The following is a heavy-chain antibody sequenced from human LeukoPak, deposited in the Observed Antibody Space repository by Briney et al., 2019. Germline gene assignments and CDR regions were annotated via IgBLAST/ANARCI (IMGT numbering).Heavy chain of an antibody. V-gene: IGHV3-21*01. J-gene: IGHJ4*02. CDR3: ARESSGADSYGDY. Sequence: PGGSLRLSCAASGFTFSSYSMNWVRQAPGKGLEWVSSISSSSSYIYYADSVKGRFTISRDNAKNSLYLQMNSLRAEDTAVYYCARESSGADSYGDYWGQGTLVTVSS. CDR2: ISSSSSYI. D-gene: IGHD5-18*01. CDR1: GFTFSSYS.